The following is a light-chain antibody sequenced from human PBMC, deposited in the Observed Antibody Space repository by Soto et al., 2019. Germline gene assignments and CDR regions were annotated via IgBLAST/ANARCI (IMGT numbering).Light chain of an antibody. CDR1: QNDGSF. CDR2: DTS. J-gene: IGKJ1*01. Sequence: EIVLTQSPGTLSLSPGERATLSCRAGQNDGSFLAWYQQKPGQAPRLLIYDTSNRATGIPDGFSGSGSGTDFSLTISSLAPGDLAVYYCQQYGSSPRTFGQGTKVEIK. V-gene: IGKV3-20*01. CDR3: QQYGSSPRT.